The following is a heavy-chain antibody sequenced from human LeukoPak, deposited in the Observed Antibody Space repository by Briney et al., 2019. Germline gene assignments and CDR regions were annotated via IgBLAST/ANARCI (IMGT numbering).Heavy chain of an antibody. CDR1: GGSISSYY. CDR3: ARSDGYGLVGI. D-gene: IGHD3-10*01. CDR2: IYSRGNT. J-gene: IGHJ3*02. Sequence: SETLSLTCTVSGGSISSYYWSWIRQPPGKGLEWIGSIYSRGNTYYNPSLKSRVIILIDTAKNHFSLNLSSVTAADTAVYYCARSDGYGLVGIWGQGTMVTVSS. V-gene: IGHV4-59*12.